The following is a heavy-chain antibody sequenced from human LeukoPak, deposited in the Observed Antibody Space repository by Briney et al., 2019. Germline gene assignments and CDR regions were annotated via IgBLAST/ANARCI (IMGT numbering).Heavy chain of an antibody. CDR1: GFTFSSYA. V-gene: IGHV3-23*01. CDR2: ISGSGGST. J-gene: IGHJ5*02. Sequence: GGSLRLSCAASGFTFSSYAMSWVRQAPGKGLEWVSAISGSGGSTYYADSVKGRFTISRGNSKNTLYLQMNSLRAEDTAVYYCAKGVSSSWYENWFDPWGQGTLVTVSS. CDR3: AKGVSSSWYENWFDP. D-gene: IGHD6-13*01.